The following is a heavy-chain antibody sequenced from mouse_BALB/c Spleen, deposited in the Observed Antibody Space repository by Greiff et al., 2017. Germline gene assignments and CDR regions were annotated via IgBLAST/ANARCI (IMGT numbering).Heavy chain of an antibody. V-gene: IGHV5-12-2*01. J-gene: IGHJ4*01. CDR2: ISNGGGST. Sequence: EVQVVESGGGLVQPGGSLKLSCAASGFTFSSYTMSWVRQTPEKRLEWVAYISNGGGSTYYPDTVKGRFTISRDNAKNTLYLQMSSLRSEDTAMYYCARINYGAMDYWGQGTSVTVSS. CDR1: GFTFSSYT. CDR3: ARINYGAMDY. D-gene: IGHD1-1*01.